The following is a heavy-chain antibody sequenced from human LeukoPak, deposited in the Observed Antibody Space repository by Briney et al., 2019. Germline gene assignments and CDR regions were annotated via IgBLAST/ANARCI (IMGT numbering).Heavy chain of an antibody. D-gene: IGHD3-3*01. V-gene: IGHV3-30-3*01. CDR2: ISYEGSNK. J-gene: IGHJ3*02. Sequence: GRSLRLSCAASGFTFSSYAMHCVRHAPGKGPECVAVISYEGSNKYYADSVKGRFTISRDNSKNTLYLQMSSLRPEDTAVYYCARDRVNYDFWSGYPRGAFDIWGQGTMATVSS. CDR1: GFTFSSYA. CDR3: ARDRVNYDFWSGYPRGAFDI.